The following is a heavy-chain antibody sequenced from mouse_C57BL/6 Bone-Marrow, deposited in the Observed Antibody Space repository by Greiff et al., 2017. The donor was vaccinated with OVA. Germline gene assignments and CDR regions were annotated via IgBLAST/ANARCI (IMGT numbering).Heavy chain of an antibody. CDR1: GFSLTSYG. V-gene: IGHV2-2*01. D-gene: IGHD2-2*01. J-gene: IGHJ2*01. CDR3: ARMGVTTSNYFDY. CDR2: IWSGGST. Sequence: QVQLQQSGPGLVQPSQRLSITCTVSGFSLTSYGVHWVRQSPGKGLEWLGVIWSGGSTDYNAAFISRLSISKDNSKSQVFFKMNSLQADDTAIYYCARMGVTTSNYFDYWGQGTTLTVSS.